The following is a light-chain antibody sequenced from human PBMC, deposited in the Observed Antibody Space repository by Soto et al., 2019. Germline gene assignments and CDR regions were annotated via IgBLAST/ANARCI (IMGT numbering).Light chain of an antibody. CDR1: QSVINW. Sequence: DIQMTQSPSTLSASVGDRVTITCRATQSVINWLAWYQQKPGKAPKLLIYEASSLQSGVPSRFSGSGYGTEFTLTISSLQPGDFATYYCQQYYNNWTFGQGTKVEVK. J-gene: IGKJ1*01. V-gene: IGKV1-5*03. CDR2: EAS. CDR3: QQYYNNWT.